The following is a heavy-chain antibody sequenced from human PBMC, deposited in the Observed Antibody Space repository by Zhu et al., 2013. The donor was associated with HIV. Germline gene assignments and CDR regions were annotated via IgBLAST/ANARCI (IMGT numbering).Heavy chain of an antibody. D-gene: IGHD2-2*01. CDR2: IDPRNGDT. Sequence: QVQLVQSGAEVKKPGASVKVSCKASGYAFIGYFLHWVRQAPGQGFEWLGWIDPRNGDTNYSPKFQGRVTMTRDTSISTAYIELNWLRSDDTAVYFCARDPAPAGXWYFDLWGLEPLVTVSS. CDR1: GYAFIGYF. V-gene: IGHV1-2*02. CDR3: ARDPAPAGXWYFDL. J-gene: IGHJ2*01.